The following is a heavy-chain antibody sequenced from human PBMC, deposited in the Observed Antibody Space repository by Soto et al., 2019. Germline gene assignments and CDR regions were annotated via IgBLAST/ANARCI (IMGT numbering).Heavy chain of an antibody. Sequence: ASVKVSCKASGYTFTSYGISWVRQAPGQGLDWMGWISAYNGNTNYAQKLQGRVTMTTDTSTSTAYMELRSLRSDDTAVYYCARDRNTVTPGDRLFDYWGQGTLVPVSS. D-gene: IGHD4-17*01. CDR3: ARDRNTVTPGDRLFDY. CDR1: GYTFTSYG. J-gene: IGHJ4*02. CDR2: ISAYNGNT. V-gene: IGHV1-18*04.